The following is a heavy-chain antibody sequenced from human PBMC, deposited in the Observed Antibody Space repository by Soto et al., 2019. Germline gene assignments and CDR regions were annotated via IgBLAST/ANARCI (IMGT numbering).Heavy chain of an antibody. Sequence: QVQLAESGGGVVQPGRSLRLSRIGSGFRFSDYGMHWVRQAPGKGLEWVAMMSFDGTYKYSADSVKGRFIISRDNSKNTLFLQMNSLRAGDTAVYYCAKDRRDGEYNSVYDFWGQGTLVTVSS. CDR3: AKDRRDGEYNSVYDF. CDR1: GFRFSDYG. V-gene: IGHV3-30*18. CDR2: MSFDGTYK. J-gene: IGHJ4*02. D-gene: IGHD4-17*01.